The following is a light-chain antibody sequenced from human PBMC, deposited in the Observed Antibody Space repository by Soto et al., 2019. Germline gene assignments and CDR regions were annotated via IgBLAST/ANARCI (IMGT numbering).Light chain of an antibody. Sequence: DIQMTQSPSTLSASVGDRVTITCRASQSISSWLAWYQQKPGKAPKLLIYKASTLESGVPSRFSGSGSGTEFTLSISSLQPDDFATYYCQQYDDYALTFGPGTKVDI. V-gene: IGKV1-5*03. CDR3: QQYDDYALT. CDR2: KAS. CDR1: QSISSW. J-gene: IGKJ3*01.